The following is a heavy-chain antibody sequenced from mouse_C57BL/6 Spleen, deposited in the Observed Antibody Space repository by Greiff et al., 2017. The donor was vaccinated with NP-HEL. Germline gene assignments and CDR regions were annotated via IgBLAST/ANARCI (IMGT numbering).Heavy chain of an antibody. CDR2: ILPGSGST. D-gene: IGHD2-2*01. J-gene: IGHJ3*01. V-gene: IGHV1-9*01. Sequence: QVQLKESGAELMKPGASVKLSCKATGYTFTGYWIEWVKQRPGHGLEWIGEILPGSGSTTYNEKFKGKATFTADTSSNTAYMQLSSLTTEDSAIYYCAIYYGYPFAYWGQGTLVTVSA. CDR1: GYTFTGYW. CDR3: AIYYGYPFAY.